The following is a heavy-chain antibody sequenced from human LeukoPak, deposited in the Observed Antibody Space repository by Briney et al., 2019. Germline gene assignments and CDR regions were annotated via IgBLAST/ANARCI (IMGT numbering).Heavy chain of an antibody. CDR2: ISGSGGST. V-gene: IGHV3-23*01. CDR1: GGTFSSYD. Sequence: ASVKVSCKASGGTFSSYDMSWVRQAPGKGLEWVSTISGSGGSTYYADSVKSRFTISRDNSKNTLYLRMNSLRAEDTALYYCAKGGPYSNFPFDPWGQGTLVTVFS. D-gene: IGHD4-11*01. CDR3: AKGGPYSNFPFDP. J-gene: IGHJ5*02.